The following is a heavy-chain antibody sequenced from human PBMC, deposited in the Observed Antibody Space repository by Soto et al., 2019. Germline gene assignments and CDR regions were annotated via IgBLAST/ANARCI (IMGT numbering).Heavy chain of an antibody. J-gene: IGHJ4*02. D-gene: IGHD2-2*01. Sequence: PGGSLRLSCAASRFTFSSYGMHWVRQAPGKGLEWVAVISYDGSNKYYADSVKGRFTISRDNSKNTLYLQMNSLRAEDTAVYYCAKDEGYCSSTSWRSSFDYWGQGTLVTVSS. CDR3: AKDEGYCSSTSWRSSFDY. CDR1: RFTFSSYG. V-gene: IGHV3-30*18. CDR2: ISYDGSNK.